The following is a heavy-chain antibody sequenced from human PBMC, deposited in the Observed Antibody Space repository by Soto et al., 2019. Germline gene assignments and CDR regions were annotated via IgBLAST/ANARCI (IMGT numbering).Heavy chain of an antibody. Sequence: EVQLLESGGGLVQPGGSLRLSCEASGFTFSTSAMSWVRQAPGKGLEWVSTISGSGGGKYYADSVNGRFTISGDHSKNTLFLQMNSLRAEDTVLYYCARNWGIFDYWGQGTLVTGSS. V-gene: IGHV3-23*01. CDR1: GFTFSTSA. CDR2: ISGSGGGK. J-gene: IGHJ4*02. D-gene: IGHD7-27*01. CDR3: ARNWGIFDY.